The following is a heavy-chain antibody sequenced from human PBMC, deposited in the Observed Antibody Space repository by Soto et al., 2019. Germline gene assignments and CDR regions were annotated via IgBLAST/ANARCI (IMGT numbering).Heavy chain of an antibody. J-gene: IGHJ5*01. V-gene: IGHV3-21*01. Sequence: EVQLVESGGGLVKPGGSLRLSCAASGFTFSRYGMSWVRQAPGKRLEWVSSISMTTSYVYYADSVKGRFSIPRDNAKKILYLEMYALRTEDTAVYYCARDPSEGRVGNWFESWGQGTLVTVSS. CDR3: ARDPSEGRVGNWFES. D-gene: IGHD2-2*01. CDR1: GFTFSRYG. CDR2: ISMTTSYV.